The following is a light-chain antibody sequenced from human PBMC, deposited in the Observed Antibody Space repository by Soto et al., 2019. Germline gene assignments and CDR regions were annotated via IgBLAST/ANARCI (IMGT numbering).Light chain of an antibody. CDR1: QSVSRSY. Sequence: EIVLTQSPGTLSLSPGERATLSCRASQSVSRSYLAWYQQKPGQAPRLRIFGASNRATDIPDRFSGSGSGTDFTLTISRLEPEDFAVYYCQQYGSSPRTFGQGTKVDIK. J-gene: IGKJ1*01. V-gene: IGKV3-20*01. CDR2: GAS. CDR3: QQYGSSPRT.